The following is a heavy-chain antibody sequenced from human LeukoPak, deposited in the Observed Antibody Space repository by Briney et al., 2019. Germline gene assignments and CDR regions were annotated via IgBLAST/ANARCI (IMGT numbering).Heavy chain of an antibody. V-gene: IGHV3-11*01. J-gene: IGHJ6*02. CDR3: ARDLRTGSDNGLDV. CDR1: EFTLSDYY. D-gene: IGHD6-25*01. Sequence: PGGSLRLSCTVSEFTLSDYYMTWIRQAPGKGLEWVSYMTSSGTTTYYADSVKGRFTISRDNSKNSLYLQMDSLRAEDTAVYYCARDLRTGSDNGLDVWGQGTTVTVSS. CDR2: MTSSGTTT.